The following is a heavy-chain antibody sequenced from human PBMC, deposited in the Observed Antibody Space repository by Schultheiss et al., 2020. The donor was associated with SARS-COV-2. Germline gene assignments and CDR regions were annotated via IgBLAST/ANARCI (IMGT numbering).Heavy chain of an antibody. V-gene: IGHV4-4*01. CDR3: ARNGYYSMDV. CDR2: VIHSGRA. J-gene: IGHJ6*04. CDR1: GGSISSSNW. Sequence: SETLSLTCAVSGGSISSSNWWSWVRQPPGKGLEWIGEVIHSGRASYNPSLKSRVTISVDKSKNQFSLNLSSVTAADTAVYRCARNGYYSMDVWGKGTTVTVSS.